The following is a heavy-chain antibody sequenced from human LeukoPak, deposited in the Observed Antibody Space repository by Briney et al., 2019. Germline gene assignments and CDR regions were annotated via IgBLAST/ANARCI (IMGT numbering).Heavy chain of an antibody. CDR3: ARAKVGAKSSGIDYYYYGMDV. Sequence: GASVKVSCKASGYTFTSYYMHWVRQAPGQGLEWMGIVNPSAGGTSYAQKFQGRVTMTRDTSTSTVYMELSSLRSEDTAVYYCARAKVGAKSSGIDYYYYGMDVWGQGTTVTVSS. J-gene: IGHJ6*02. CDR1: GYTFTSYY. V-gene: IGHV1-46*01. CDR2: VNPSAGGT. D-gene: IGHD1-26*01.